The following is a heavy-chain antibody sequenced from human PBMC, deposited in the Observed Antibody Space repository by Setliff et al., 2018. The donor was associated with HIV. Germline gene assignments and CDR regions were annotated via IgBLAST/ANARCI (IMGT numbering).Heavy chain of an antibody. V-gene: IGHV1-2*05. J-gene: IGHJ3*02. CDR1: GYSFTGHY. CDR2: IDPNSGGT. Sequence: ASVKVSCKASGYSFTGHYIHWVRQAPGQGLEWLGRIDPNSGGTKYAQKFQGRVTMTRDTSITTAYMELSRLRSDDTVVYYCASPFGASDSGGYEYEAFAIWGQVTMVTVSS. CDR3: ASPFGASDSGGYEYEAFAI. D-gene: IGHD3-22*01.